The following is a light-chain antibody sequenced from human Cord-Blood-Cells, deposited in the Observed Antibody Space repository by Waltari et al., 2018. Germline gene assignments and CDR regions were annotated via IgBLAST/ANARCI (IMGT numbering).Light chain of an antibody. Sequence: AIRMTQSPSSLSASTGDRVTITCRASQGISSYLAWYQQKPGKAPKILIYAASTLQCGVPSRFSGSGSVTDCTSTISCLQSEDFATYYCQQYYSYPHTFGGGTKVEIK. CDR1: QGISSY. V-gene: IGKV1-8*01. CDR2: AAS. J-gene: IGKJ4*01. CDR3: QQYYSYPHT.